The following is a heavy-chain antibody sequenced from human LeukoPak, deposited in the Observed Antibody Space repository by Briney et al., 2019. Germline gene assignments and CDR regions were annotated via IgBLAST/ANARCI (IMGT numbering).Heavy chain of an antibody. CDR1: GGSISSSSYY. V-gene: IGHV4-39*07. Sequence: PSETLSLTCTVSGGSISSSSYYWGWIRQPPGKGLEWIGSIYYSGSTYYNPSLKSRVTISVDTSKNQFSLKLSSVTAADTAVYYCARNKDRWDAFDIWGQGTMVTVSS. J-gene: IGHJ3*02. CDR3: ARNKDRWDAFDI. CDR2: IYYSGST. D-gene: IGHD4-23*01.